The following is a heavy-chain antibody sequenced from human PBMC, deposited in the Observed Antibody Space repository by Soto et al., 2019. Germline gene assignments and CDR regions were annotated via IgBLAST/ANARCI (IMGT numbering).Heavy chain of an antibody. V-gene: IGHV4-30-4*01. CDR1: GGSISSGDYY. D-gene: IGHD3-22*01. CDR2: IYYSGST. J-gene: IGHJ4*02. CDR3: ARLLYYYDSSGYSDY. Sequence: TLSLTCTVSGGSISSGDYYWSWIRQPPGKGLEWIGYIYYSGSTYYNPSLKSRVTISVDTSKNQFSPKLSSVTAADTAVYYCARLLYYYDSSGYSDYWGQGTLVTVSS.